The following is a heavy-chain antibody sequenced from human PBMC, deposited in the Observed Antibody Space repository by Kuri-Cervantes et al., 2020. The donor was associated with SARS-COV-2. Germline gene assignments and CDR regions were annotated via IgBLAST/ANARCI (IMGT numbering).Heavy chain of an antibody. CDR1: GYTFTSYG. Sequence: SVKVSCKASGYTFTSYGISWVRQAPGQGLEWMGRIIPILGTANYAQKFQGRVTITADKSTSTAYMELSSLRSEDTAVYYCARSYSNYVGYYYYMDVWGKGTTVTVSS. V-gene: IGHV1-69*04. J-gene: IGHJ6*03. CDR3: ARSYSNYVGYYYYMDV. CDR2: IIPILGTA. D-gene: IGHD4-11*01.